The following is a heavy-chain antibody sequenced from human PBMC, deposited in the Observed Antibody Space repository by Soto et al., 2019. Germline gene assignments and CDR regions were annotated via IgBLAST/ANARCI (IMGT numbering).Heavy chain of an antibody. Sequence: QVHLVQSGADVKKPGASVKVSCKVSGYTLPELSIHWVRQTPGKGIEWMGGFDPEVDETIYPQKFQDRVTMTEDTSSDTAYMELSSLTSEDTAMYYCATHLSDANFDHWGQGTLVTVSS. V-gene: IGHV1-24*01. CDR2: FDPEVDET. D-gene: IGHD2-2*01. CDR1: GYTLPELS. J-gene: IGHJ4*02. CDR3: ATHLSDANFDH.